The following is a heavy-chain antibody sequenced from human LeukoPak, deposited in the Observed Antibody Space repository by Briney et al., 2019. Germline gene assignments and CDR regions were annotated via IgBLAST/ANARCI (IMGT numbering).Heavy chain of an antibody. D-gene: IGHD3-10*01. CDR1: GYSFTSYW. J-gene: IGHJ4*02. CDR3: ARQIWFGELHYFDY. V-gene: IGHV5-51*01. Sequence: GEPLKISCKGSGYSFTSYWSGWWRQMRGKGLEWMGIIYPGDSDTRYSPSFQGQVTISADKSISTAYLQWSSLKASDTAMYYCARQIWFGELHYFDYWGQGTLVTVSS. CDR2: IYPGDSDT.